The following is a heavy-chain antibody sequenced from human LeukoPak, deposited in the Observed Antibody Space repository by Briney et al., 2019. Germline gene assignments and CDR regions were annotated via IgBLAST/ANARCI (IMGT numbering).Heavy chain of an antibody. CDR3: ARGGYSSSWSFDY. V-gene: IGHV3-23*01. CDR2: TSDRGDYT. CDR1: GFTFTSYS. J-gene: IGHJ4*02. D-gene: IGHD6-13*01. Sequence: PGGSLRLSCAASGFTFTSYSMSWVRQAPGKGLEWVSGTSDRGDYTYYADSVKGRFTISRDNSKNTLYLQMNSLRAEDTAVYYCARGGYSSSWSFDYWGQGTLVTVSS.